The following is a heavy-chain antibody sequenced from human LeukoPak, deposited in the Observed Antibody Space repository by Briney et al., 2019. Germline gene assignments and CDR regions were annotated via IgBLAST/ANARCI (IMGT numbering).Heavy chain of an antibody. CDR2: ISYDGSDE. CDR1: GFTFNTYG. D-gene: IGHD3-10*01. V-gene: IGHV3-30*03. CDR3: VASSGSYHY. Sequence: GGSLRLSCAASGFTFNTYGMHWVRQAPGKGLEWVAIISYDGSDEYYADSVKGRFTTSRDNSNNTQSLQMNSLTAEDTAVYYCVASSGSYHYWGQGSLVTVSS. J-gene: IGHJ4*02.